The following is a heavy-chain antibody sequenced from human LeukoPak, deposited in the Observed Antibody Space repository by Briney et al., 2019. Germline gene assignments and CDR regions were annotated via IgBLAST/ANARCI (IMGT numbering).Heavy chain of an antibody. D-gene: IGHD1-26*01. Sequence: GGSLRLSCAASGFTFSSYATTWVRQAPGKGLEWVSLISSSGGSTFYADSVKGRFMISRDNSKNTLDLQMNSLRSEDTAVYYCARDQFPIVGATYFDYWGQGTLVTVSS. CDR3: ARDQFPIVGATYFDY. J-gene: IGHJ4*02. CDR2: ISSSGGST. V-gene: IGHV3-23*01. CDR1: GFTFSSYA.